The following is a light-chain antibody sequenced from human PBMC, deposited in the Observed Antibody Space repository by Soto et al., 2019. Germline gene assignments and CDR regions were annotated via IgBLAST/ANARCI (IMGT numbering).Light chain of an antibody. CDR1: SSDVGSYNL. CDR2: EVS. Sequence: QSALTQPASVSGSPGQSITISCTGTSSDVGSYNLVSWYQQHPGKDPKLMIYEVSNRPSGVSNRFSGSKSGNTASLTISGLQAEDEADYYCCSYAGSSTSRVFGGGTKLTVL. CDR3: CSYAGSSTSRV. V-gene: IGLV2-23*02. J-gene: IGLJ3*02.